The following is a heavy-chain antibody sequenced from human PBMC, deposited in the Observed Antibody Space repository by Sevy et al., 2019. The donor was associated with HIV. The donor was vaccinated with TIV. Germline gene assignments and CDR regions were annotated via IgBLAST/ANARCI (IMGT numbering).Heavy chain of an antibody. Sequence: GSLRLSCAASGFTFSDYYMSWIRQAPGKGLEWVSYISGSATFIHYAESLQGRFTISRDNAKNSLYLQMNSLRAEDTAVYYCARGEYFGELGNWFDPWGQGTLVTVSS. D-gene: IGHD3-10*01. CDR3: ARGEYFGELGNWFDP. CDR1: GFTFSDYY. CDR2: ISGSATFI. V-gene: IGHV3-11*01. J-gene: IGHJ5*02.